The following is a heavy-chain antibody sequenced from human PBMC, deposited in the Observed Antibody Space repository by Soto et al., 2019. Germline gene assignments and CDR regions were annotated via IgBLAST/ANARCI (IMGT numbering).Heavy chain of an antibody. J-gene: IGHJ3*02. D-gene: IGHD4-17*01. CDR2: IKQDGSEK. Sequence: GGSLRLSCAASGVTFSSYGMSCVRQAPGKGLEWVANIKQDGSEKYYVDSVKGRFTISRDNAKNSLYLQMNSLRAEDTAVYYCARESYDYYAFDIWGQGTMVTVSS. V-gene: IGHV3-7*01. CDR3: ARESYDYYAFDI. CDR1: GVTFSSYG.